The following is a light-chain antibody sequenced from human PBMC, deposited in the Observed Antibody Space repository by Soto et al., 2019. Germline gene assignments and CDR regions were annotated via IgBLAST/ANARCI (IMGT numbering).Light chain of an antibody. Sequence: QSVLTQPPSVSGAPGQRVTISCTGSSSSIGAGYDVHWYQQLPGTAPKLLIYGNSNRPSGVPDRFSGSKSGTSASLAITGLQAEDEADYYCQSFDSSLSGWRVFGGGTKLTVL. CDR1: SSSIGAGYD. J-gene: IGLJ3*02. CDR3: QSFDSSLSGWRV. CDR2: GNS. V-gene: IGLV1-40*01.